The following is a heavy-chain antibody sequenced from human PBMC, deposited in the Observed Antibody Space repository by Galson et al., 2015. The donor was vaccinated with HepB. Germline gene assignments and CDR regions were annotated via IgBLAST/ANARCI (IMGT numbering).Heavy chain of an antibody. CDR2: IYHSGST. J-gene: IGHJ4*02. Sequence: ETLSLTCAVSGGSISSNNWWSWVRQPPGKGLEWIGEIYHSGSTNYNPSLKSRVTISVDKSKNQFSLKLSSVTAADTAVYYCAGSKYYHDSSGLYWGQGTLVTVSS. CDR1: GGSISSNNW. V-gene: IGHV4-4*02. D-gene: IGHD3-22*01. CDR3: AGSKYYHDSSGLY.